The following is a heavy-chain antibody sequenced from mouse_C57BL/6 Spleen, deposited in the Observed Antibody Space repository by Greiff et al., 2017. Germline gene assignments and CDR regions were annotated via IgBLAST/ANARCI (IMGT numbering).Heavy chain of an antibody. CDR3: AKSYYGNYERFAY. J-gene: IGHJ3*01. CDR2: INPNYGTT. D-gene: IGHD2-10*01. Sequence: EVQLQQSGPELVKPGASVKISCKASGYSFTDYNMNWVKQSNGKSLEWSGVINPNYGTTSYNQKFKGKATLTVDQSSSTAYMQLNSLTSEDSAVYYCAKSYYGNYERFAYWGQGTLVTVSA. CDR1: GYSFTDYN. V-gene: IGHV1-39*01.